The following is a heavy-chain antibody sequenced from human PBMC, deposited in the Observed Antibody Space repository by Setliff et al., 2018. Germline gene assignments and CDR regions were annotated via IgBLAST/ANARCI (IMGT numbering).Heavy chain of an antibody. CDR3: VNSYRGYDDY. J-gene: IGHJ4*02. V-gene: IGHV3-7*03. Sequence: GGSLRLSCAASGFTLRSYWMSWVRQAPGKGLEWVANIKEDGSETYYGGSVKGRFTISRDNAKNSLYLQMNSLRVEDTAVYYCVNSYRGYDDYWGQGTVVTVSS. CDR1: GFTLRSYW. D-gene: IGHD3-16*02. CDR2: IKEDGSET.